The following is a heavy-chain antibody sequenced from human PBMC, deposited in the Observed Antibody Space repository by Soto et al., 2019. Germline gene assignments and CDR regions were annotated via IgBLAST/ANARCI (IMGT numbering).Heavy chain of an antibody. CDR1: GFTFDDYA. D-gene: IGHD6-13*01. V-gene: IGHV3-9*01. Sequence: EVQLVESGGGLVQPGRSLRISCAASGFTFDDYAMHWVRQAPGKGLEWVSYITWNSGYIGYADSVKGRFTISRDNANDSLYLEMNSLKTEDSAFYYCAKALYGSSSSPIDFWGQGSLDTGSS. CDR2: ITWNSGYI. J-gene: IGHJ1*01. CDR3: AKALYGSSSSPIDF.